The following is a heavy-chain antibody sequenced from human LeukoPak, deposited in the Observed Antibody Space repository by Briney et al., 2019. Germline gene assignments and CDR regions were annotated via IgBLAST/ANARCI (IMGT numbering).Heavy chain of an antibody. CDR1: GGSISNYF. V-gene: IGHV4-59*01. CDR2: IYSTGST. Sequence: PSETLSLTCTVSGGSISNYFWSWIRQPPGKGLEWIGYIYSTGSTNSNPSLKSRVTISVDTSQNQFSLKLTSVTAADTAVYYCARDIPPYGDLRGRWFDPWGQGTLVTVSS. CDR3: ARDIPPYGDLRGRWFDP. J-gene: IGHJ5*02. D-gene: IGHD4-17*01.